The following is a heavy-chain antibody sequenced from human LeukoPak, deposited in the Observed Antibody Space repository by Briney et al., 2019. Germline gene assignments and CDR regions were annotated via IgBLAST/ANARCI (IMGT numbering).Heavy chain of an antibody. D-gene: IGHD6-19*01. Sequence: SETLSLTCTVSGGSISSYSWSWIRQPPGKGLEWIGFIYYSGSTNYNPSLKSRVTISIDTSKNQFSLKLSSVTAADTAMYYCARRIAVAGTEDNWFDPWGQGTLVTVSS. CDR2: IYYSGST. J-gene: IGHJ5*02. V-gene: IGHV4-59*08. CDR1: GGSISSYS. CDR3: ARRIAVAGTEDNWFDP.